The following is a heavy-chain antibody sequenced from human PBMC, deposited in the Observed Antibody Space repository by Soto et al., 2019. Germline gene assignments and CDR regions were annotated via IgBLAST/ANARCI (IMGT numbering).Heavy chain of an antibody. V-gene: IGHV4-39*01. D-gene: IGHD6-19*01. CDR3: ARITFGLIAVAGTESY. Sequence: SETLSLTCTVSGGSISSSSYYWGWVRQPPGKGLEWIGSIYYSGSTYYNPSLKSRVTISVDTSKNQFSLKLSSVTAADTAVYYCARITFGLIAVAGTESYWGQGTLVTVSS. CDR2: IYYSGST. J-gene: IGHJ4*02. CDR1: GGSISSSSYY.